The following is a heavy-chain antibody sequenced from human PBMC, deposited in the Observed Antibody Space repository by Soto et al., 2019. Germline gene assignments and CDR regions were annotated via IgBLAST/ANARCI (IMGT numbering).Heavy chain of an antibody. CDR3: ARGASENYYDSSGYYADY. CDR1: GGTFSSYT. D-gene: IGHD3-22*01. CDR2: IIPILGIA. J-gene: IGHJ4*02. Sequence: QVQLVQSGAEVKKPGSSVKVSCKASGGTFSSYTISWVRQAPGQGLEWMGMIIPILGIANYAQKFQGRVTITADKSTSTAYMELSSLRSEDTAVYYCARGASENYYDSSGYYADYWGQGTLVTVSS. V-gene: IGHV1-69*02.